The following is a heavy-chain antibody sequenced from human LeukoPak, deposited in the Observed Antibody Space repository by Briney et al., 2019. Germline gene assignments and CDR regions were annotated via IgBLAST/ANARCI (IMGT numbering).Heavy chain of an antibody. Sequence: GESLKISCKGSGYSFTSYWIGWARQMPGKVLEWMGIIYPGDSDTRYSPSFQGQVTISADKPISTAYLQWSSLKASDTAMYYCARLSYDFWSGYKSMPNWFDPWGQGTLVAVSS. CDR2: IYPGDSDT. D-gene: IGHD3-3*01. CDR1: GYSFTSYW. J-gene: IGHJ5*02. CDR3: ARLSYDFWSGYKSMPNWFDP. V-gene: IGHV5-51*01.